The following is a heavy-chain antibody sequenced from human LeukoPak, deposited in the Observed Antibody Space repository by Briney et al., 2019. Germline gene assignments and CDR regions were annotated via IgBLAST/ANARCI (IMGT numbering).Heavy chain of an antibody. CDR3: AKGSTVTDFDY. CDR2: ISYDGSNK. Sequence: GGSLRLSCAASGFTFSSYSMNWVCQAPGKGLEWVAVISYDGSNKYYADSVKGRFTISRDNSKNTLYLQMNSLRAEDTAVYYCAKGSTVTDFDYWGQGTLVTVSS. V-gene: IGHV3-30*18. CDR1: GFTFSSYS. J-gene: IGHJ4*02. D-gene: IGHD4-17*01.